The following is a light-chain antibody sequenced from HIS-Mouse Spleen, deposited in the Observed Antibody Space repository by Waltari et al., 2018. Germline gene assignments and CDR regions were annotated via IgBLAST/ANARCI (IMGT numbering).Light chain of an antibody. V-gene: IGKV2-28*01. CDR1: QSLLHSNGYNY. CDR2: LGS. Sequence: DIVMTQSPLSLPVTPGEPASISCRSSQSLLHSNGYNYLVWYLQKPGQSPQLLIYLGSNRASGVPDRFSGSVSGTDFTLKISRVEAEDVGVYYCMQALQTPFTFGPGTKVDIK. J-gene: IGKJ3*01. CDR3: MQALQTPFT.